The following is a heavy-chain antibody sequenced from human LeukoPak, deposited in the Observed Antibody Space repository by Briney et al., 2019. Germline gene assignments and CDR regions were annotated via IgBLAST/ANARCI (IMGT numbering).Heavy chain of an antibody. J-gene: IGHJ4*02. V-gene: IGHV3-9*01. CDR3: ARAWTGYSYGDY. D-gene: IGHD5-18*01. Sequence: PGRSLRLSCAASGFTFDDYAMHWVRQAPGKGLEWVSGITWNSDNIEYADSVKGRFTISRDNAKNSLYLQMNSLRAEDTAVYYCARAWTGYSYGDYWGQGTLVTVSS. CDR2: ITWNSDNI. CDR1: GFTFDDYA.